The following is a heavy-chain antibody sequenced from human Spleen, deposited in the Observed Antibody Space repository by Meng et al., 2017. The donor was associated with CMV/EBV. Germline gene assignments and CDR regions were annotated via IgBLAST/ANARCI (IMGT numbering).Heavy chain of an antibody. V-gene: IGHV5-51*01. CDR1: GYSFNTFW. D-gene: IGHD1-1*01. Sequence: KVSCKGSGYSFNTFWIAWVRQMPGKGLEWMGIVYPGDSDARYSPSFQGQVTISADKSISTAYLQWSSLKSSDTAMYYCARARGTQYDYGMDVWGQGTTVTVSS. CDR3: ARARGTQYDYGMDV. CDR2: VYPGDSDA. J-gene: IGHJ6*02.